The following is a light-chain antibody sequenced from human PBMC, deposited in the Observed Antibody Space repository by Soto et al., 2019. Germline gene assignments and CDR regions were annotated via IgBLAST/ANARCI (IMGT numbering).Light chain of an antibody. CDR1: QSISSW. CDR3: QQYNSYPT. J-gene: IGKJ5*01. CDR2: KAS. V-gene: IGKV1-5*03. Sequence: DIQMTQSPSTLSASVGDRVTITCRASQSISSWLAWYQQKPGKALKVLIYKASSLESGVPSRFSGSGSGTEFTLTISSLQPDDFATYYCQQYNSYPTFGQGTRLEIK.